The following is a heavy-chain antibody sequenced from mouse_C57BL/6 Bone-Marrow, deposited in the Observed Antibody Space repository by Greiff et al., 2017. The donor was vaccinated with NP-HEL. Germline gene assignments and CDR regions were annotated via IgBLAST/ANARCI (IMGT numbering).Heavy chain of an antibody. CDR2: IWRGGST. CDR3: AKNPSMVTTKAMDY. D-gene: IGHD2-2*01. Sequence: VQLQQSGPGLVQPSQSLSITCTVSGFSLTSYGVHWVRQSPGKGLEWLGVIWRGGSTDYNAAFMSRLSITKDNSKSQVFFKMNSLQADDTAIYYCAKNPSMVTTKAMDYWGQGTSVTVSS. J-gene: IGHJ4*01. V-gene: IGHV2-5*01. CDR1: GFSLTSYG.